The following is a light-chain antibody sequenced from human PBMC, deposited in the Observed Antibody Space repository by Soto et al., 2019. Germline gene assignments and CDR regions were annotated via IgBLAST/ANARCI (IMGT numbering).Light chain of an antibody. CDR1: QSVSRSY. CDR2: GAS. Sequence: EIVLTQSPGTLSLSPGERATLSCRASQSVSRSYLAWDQQKPGQAPRLLIYGASSRATGIPDRFSGSGSGTDFTLTISRLEPEDFAVYYCQQYGSSPWTFGQGTKVEIK. CDR3: QQYGSSPWT. J-gene: IGKJ1*01. V-gene: IGKV3-20*01.